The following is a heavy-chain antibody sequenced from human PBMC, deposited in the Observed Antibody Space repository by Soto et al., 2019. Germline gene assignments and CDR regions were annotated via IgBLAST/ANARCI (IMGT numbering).Heavy chain of an antibody. V-gene: IGHV5-51*01. CDR2: IYPSDSDT. CDR1: GYNFAGYW. Sequence: PGESLKISCKGSGYNFAGYWIAWVRQMPGKGLELMGIIYPSDSDTRYRPSFQGQVTISADKSISSAYLQWSSLRASDTAMYYCARGGVSTRTFAYRGQGTPVTVSA. D-gene: IGHD3-3*01. CDR3: ARGGVSTRTFAY. J-gene: IGHJ4*02.